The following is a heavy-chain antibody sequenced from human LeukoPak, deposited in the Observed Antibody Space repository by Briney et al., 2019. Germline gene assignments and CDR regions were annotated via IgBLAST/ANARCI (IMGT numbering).Heavy chain of an antibody. Sequence: GASVKVSCKASGYTFTSYAMHWVRQAPGQRLEWMGWINAGNGNTKYSRKFQGRVTITRDTSASTAYMELSSLRSEDTAVYYCAIWFGESSFDYWGQGTLVTVSS. V-gene: IGHV1-3*01. J-gene: IGHJ4*02. CDR1: GYTFTSYA. D-gene: IGHD3-10*01. CDR3: AIWFGESSFDY. CDR2: INAGNGNT.